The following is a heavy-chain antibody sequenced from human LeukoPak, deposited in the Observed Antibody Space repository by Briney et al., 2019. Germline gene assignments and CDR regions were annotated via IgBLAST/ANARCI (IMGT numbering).Heavy chain of an antibody. V-gene: IGHV4-39*07. CDR1: GGSISRSAYY. CDR3: ARGLLWFGELFDY. J-gene: IGHJ4*02. CDR2: IYYSGST. Sequence: SETLSLTCTVSGGSISRSAYYWGWIRQPPGKGLEWIGTIYYSGSTNYNPSLKSRVTISVDTSKNQFSLKLSSVTAADTAVYYCARGLLWFGELFDYWGQGTLVTVSS. D-gene: IGHD3-10*01.